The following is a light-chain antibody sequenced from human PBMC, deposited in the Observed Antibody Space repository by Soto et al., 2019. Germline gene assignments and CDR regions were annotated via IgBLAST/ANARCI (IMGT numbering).Light chain of an antibody. J-gene: IGKJ1*01. CDR3: LLYYAYFWA. CDR1: QGIRSA. Sequence: AIQVTQSPSSLSASVGDRVTITCRTSQGIRSALGWYQQKPGKVPKLLIYAASTLHSGVPSRFSGSGSGRDFTLTISSLQPVDFATYYCLLYYAYFWAFGQGTKVEIK. CDR2: AAS. V-gene: IGKV1-6*01.